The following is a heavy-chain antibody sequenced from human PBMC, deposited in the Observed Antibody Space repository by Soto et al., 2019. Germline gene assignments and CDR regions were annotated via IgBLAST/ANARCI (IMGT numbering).Heavy chain of an antibody. V-gene: IGHV4-39*07. J-gene: IGHJ3*02. Sequence: SETLSLTCTVSGGSISSSSSSWGWIRQPPGKGLEWLGIISYSGSTYYSPSLKSRVTISVDASKNQFSLKLSSVTAADTAVYYCARNMKGDAFDIWGQGTMVTVSS. CDR2: ISYSGST. CDR1: GGSISSSSSS. CDR3: ARNMKGDAFDI.